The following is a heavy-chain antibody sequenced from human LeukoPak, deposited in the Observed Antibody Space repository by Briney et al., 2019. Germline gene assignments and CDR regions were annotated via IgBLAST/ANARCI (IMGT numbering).Heavy chain of an antibody. CDR1: GFTFSSYW. CDR2: IKQDGSEK. V-gene: IGHV3-7*02. CDR3: ARGVPARRFDY. J-gene: IGHJ4*02. Sequence: GGSLRLSCAASGFTFSSYWMSWVRQAPGKGLEWVANIKQDGSEKYYVDSVKGRFTISRDNAKNSLSLRMNSLRVEDTAVYYCARGVPARRFDYWGQGTLVTVSS. D-gene: IGHD3-10*01.